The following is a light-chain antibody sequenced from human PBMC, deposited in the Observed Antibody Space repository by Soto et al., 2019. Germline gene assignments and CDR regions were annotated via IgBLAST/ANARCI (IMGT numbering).Light chain of an antibody. CDR1: SSNIGAGYD. J-gene: IGLJ1*01. V-gene: IGLV1-40*01. Sequence: QSVLTQPPSVSGAPGQRVTISCTGSSSNIGAGYDVHWYQQLPGTAPKLLIYANINRPAGVPDRFSGSKSGTSAFLAITGLQAEDEADYYCQSYDSSPSGYVFGTGTKLTVL. CDR2: ANI. CDR3: QSYDSSPSGYV.